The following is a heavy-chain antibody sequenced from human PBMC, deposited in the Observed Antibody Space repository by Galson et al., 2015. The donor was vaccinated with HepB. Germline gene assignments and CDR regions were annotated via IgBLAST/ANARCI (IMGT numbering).Heavy chain of an antibody. J-gene: IGHJ2*01. CDR3: ARLYFYDCSDYYRLWYFDL. D-gene: IGHD3-22*01. CDR1: GAAVSDHS. CDR2: VRNTGDT. Sequence: ETLSLTCTVSGAAVSDHSWSWIRQPPGKGLEWLGDVRNTGDTKYNPSLRSRLSTSVDMSRRQFSLTLRAVTAADTALYFCARLYFYDCSDYYRLWYFDLWGRGTLVTVSS. V-gene: IGHV4-59*02.